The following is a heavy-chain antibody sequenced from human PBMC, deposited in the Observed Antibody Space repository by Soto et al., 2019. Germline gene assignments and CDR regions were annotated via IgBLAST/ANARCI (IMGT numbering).Heavy chain of an antibody. V-gene: IGHV3-33*01. CDR3: ARGWGGMTGSFGC. J-gene: IGHJ4*02. Sequence: QVQLVESGGGVLQPGRSLRLSCTASGFTFSTYGMHWVRQAPGKGLEWVAVIWYDGSQKYYADSVKGRFTISRDRSKNTLYVPMDSLREEGADVYDCARGWGGMTGSFGCWGQGTPVTVSS. D-gene: IGHD3-9*01. CDR1: GFTFSTYG. CDR2: IWYDGSQK.